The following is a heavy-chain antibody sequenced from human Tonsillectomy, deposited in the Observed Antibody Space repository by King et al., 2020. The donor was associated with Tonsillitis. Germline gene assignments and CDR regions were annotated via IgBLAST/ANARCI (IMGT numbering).Heavy chain of an antibody. CDR2: IYPGDSDT. CDR1: GYSFTNYW. Sequence: VQLVESGAEVKKPGESLKISCKASGYSFTNYWIGWVRQMPGKGLEWMGIIYPGDSDTRYGPSFQGQVTISADKSINTAYLQWSSLNASDTAMYYCARLKVETYSYYYGMDVWGQGTTVTVSS. J-gene: IGHJ6*02. V-gene: IGHV5-51*01. CDR3: ARLKVETYSYYYGMDV. D-gene: IGHD2-21*02.